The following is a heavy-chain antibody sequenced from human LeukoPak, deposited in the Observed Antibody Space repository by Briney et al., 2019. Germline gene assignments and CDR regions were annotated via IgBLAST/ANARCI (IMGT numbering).Heavy chain of an antibody. CDR1: GGTFSSYA. V-gene: IGHV1-69*05. D-gene: IGHD3-3*01. CDR3: ARGNYDFWSGYYWSNWFDP. CDR2: IIPIFGTA. J-gene: IGHJ5*02. Sequence: ASVKVSCKASGGTFSSYAISWVRQAPGQGLEWMGGIIPIFGTANYAQKFQGRVTITTDESTSTAYMELSSLRSEDTAVYYCARGNYDFWSGYYWSNWFDPWGQGTLVTVSS.